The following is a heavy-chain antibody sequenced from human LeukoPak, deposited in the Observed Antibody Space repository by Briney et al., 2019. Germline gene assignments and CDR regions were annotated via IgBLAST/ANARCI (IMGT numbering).Heavy chain of an antibody. CDR2: IYYSGST. CDR3: ARGSNYYDSSGYFDY. J-gene: IGHJ4*02. Sequence: SETLSLTCTVSGGSISTYYWSWIRQPPGKGLEWIGYIYYSGSTNYKPSLKSRVTISVDTSKYQFSLKLSSVTAADTAVYYCARGSNYYDSSGYFDYWGQGTLVTVSS. CDR1: GGSISTYY. D-gene: IGHD3-22*01. V-gene: IGHV4-59*01.